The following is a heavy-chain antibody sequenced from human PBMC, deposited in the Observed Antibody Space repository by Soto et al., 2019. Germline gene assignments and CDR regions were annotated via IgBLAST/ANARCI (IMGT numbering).Heavy chain of an antibody. CDR1: GYTFTSYG. V-gene: IGHV1-18*03. CDR3: ARVGANYGSGSYYHDY. Sequence: QVQLVQSGAEVKKPGASVQVSCKASGYTFTSYGISWVRQAPGQGLEGMGWISSYNGNTNYAQKLQGRVTMTTDTSTSTAYMELRSLRSDDMAVYYCARVGANYGSGSYYHDYWGQGTLVTVSS. CDR2: ISSYNGNT. D-gene: IGHD3-10*01. J-gene: IGHJ4*02.